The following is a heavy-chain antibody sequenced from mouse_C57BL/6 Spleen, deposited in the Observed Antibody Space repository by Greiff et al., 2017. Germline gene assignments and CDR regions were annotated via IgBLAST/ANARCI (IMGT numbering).Heavy chain of an antibody. D-gene: IGHD1-1*01. V-gene: IGHV2-6*01. CDR3: ASGGYYGSSYWFAY. CDR2: IWGVGST. Sequence: VQLQQSGPGLVAPSQSLSITCTVSGFSLTSYGVDWVRQSPGKGLEWLGVIWGVGSTNYNSALKSRLSISKDNSKSQVFLKMNSLQTDDTAMYYCASGGYYGSSYWFAYWGQGTLVTVSA. CDR1: GFSLTSYG. J-gene: IGHJ3*01.